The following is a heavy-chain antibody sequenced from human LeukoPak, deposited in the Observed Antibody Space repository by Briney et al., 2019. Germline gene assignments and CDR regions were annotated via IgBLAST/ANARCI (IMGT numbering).Heavy chain of an antibody. V-gene: IGHV3-30*02. CDR1: GFTFSSYA. CDR2: IWYDGSSK. CDR3: AKDLRLTTVPDREYYYYGMDV. J-gene: IGHJ6*02. D-gene: IGHD4-11*01. Sequence: GGSLRLSCAASGFTFSSYAMNWVRQAPGKGLEWVALIWYDGSSKYYADSVKGRFTISRDNSKNTLYLQMNSLRAEDTAVYYCAKDLRLTTVPDREYYYYGMDVWGQGTTVTVSS.